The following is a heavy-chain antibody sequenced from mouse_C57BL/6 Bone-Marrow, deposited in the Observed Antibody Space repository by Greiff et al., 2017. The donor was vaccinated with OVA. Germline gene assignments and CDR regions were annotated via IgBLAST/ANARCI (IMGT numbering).Heavy chain of an antibody. Sequence: QVQLQQSGAELAKPGASVKLSCKASGYTFTSYWMHWVKQRPGQGLEWIGYINPSSGYTKYNQKFKDKATLTADKSSSTAYMQLSSLTYEDSAVYNCARRRPGSSYEWYIDVWGTGTTVTVSS. V-gene: IGHV1-7*01. CDR3: ARRRPGSSYEWYIDV. D-gene: IGHD1-1*01. CDR2: INPSSGYT. J-gene: IGHJ1*03. CDR1: GYTFTSYW.